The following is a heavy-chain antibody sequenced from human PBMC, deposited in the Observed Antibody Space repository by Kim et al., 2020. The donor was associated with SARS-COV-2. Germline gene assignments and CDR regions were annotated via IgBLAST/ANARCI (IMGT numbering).Heavy chain of an antibody. CDR3: ARAPDVYAQFDY. V-gene: IGHV4-59*13. J-gene: IGHJ4*02. D-gene: IGHD2-8*01. CDR1: GGSISSYY. Sequence: SETLSLTCTVSGGSISSYYWSWIRQPPGKGLEWIGYIYDRGSTNYNPSLKSRVIISVDTSKNQFSLKLSSVTAADTAVYYCARAPDVYAQFDYWGQGTLVTVSS. CDR2: IYDRGST.